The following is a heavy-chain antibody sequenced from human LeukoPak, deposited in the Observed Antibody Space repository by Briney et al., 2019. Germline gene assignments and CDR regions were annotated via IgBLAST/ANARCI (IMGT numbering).Heavy chain of an antibody. CDR3: ARGLDTAMGPRRSYYFDY. V-gene: IGHV1-69*13. CDR2: IIPIFGTA. J-gene: IGHJ4*02. CDR1: GGTFSGYA. D-gene: IGHD5-18*01. Sequence: SVKVSCKASGGTFSGYAISWVRQAPGQGLEWMGGIIPIFGTANYAQKFQGRVTITADESTSTAYMELSSLRSEDTAVYYCARGLDTAMGPRRSYYFDYWGQGTLVTVSS.